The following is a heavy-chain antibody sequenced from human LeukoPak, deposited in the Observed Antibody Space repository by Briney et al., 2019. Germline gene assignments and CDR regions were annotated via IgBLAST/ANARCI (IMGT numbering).Heavy chain of an antibody. Sequence: ASVKVSCKASGYTFTSYDINWLRQATGQGLEWMGWMNPNSGNTGYAQKFQGRVTMARNTSISTAYMELSSLRSEDTAVYYCARVAVAGTSDYWGQGTLVTVSS. D-gene: IGHD6-19*01. CDR1: GYTFTSYD. J-gene: IGHJ4*02. CDR3: ARVAVAGTSDY. V-gene: IGHV1-8*01. CDR2: MNPNSGNT.